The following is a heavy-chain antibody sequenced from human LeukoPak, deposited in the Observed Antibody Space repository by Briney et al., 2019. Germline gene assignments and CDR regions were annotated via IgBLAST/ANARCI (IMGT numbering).Heavy chain of an antibody. Sequence: ASVKVSCKASGYTFTSYYMHWVRQAPGQGLEWMGIINPSGGSTSYAQKFQGRVTMTRDTSTSTVYMELSSLRSEDTAVYYCARDHVPREWLTTYYFDYWGQGTLVTVSS. V-gene: IGHV1-46*01. CDR3: ARDHVPREWLTTYYFDY. CDR1: GYTFTSYY. J-gene: IGHJ4*02. D-gene: IGHD3-3*01. CDR2: INPSGGST.